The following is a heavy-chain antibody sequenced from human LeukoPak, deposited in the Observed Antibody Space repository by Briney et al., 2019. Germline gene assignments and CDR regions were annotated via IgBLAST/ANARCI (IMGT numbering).Heavy chain of an antibody. CDR1: GGSFSGYY. D-gene: IGHD6-19*01. CDR2: INHSGST. Sequence: PSETLSLTCAVYGGSFSGYYWSWIRQPPGKGLEWIGEINHSGSTNYNPSLKSRVTISVDTSKNQFSLKLSSVTAADTAVYYCAREGSAGPSTNWFDPWGQGTLVTVSS. CDR3: AREGSAGPSTNWFDP. V-gene: IGHV4-34*01. J-gene: IGHJ5*02.